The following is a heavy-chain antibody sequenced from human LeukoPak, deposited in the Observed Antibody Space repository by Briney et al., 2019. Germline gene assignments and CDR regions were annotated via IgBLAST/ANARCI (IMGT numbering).Heavy chain of an antibody. CDR1: GGSIRNYY. V-gene: IGHV4-4*07. Sequence: PSETLSLTCTVSGGSIRNYYWSWIRQPAGKGLEWIGRIYTSGSTNYNPSLKSRVTMSVDTSKNQFSLKLSSVTAADTAVYYCARETTVDYGDYVIYYYGMDVWGQGTTVTVSS. CDR2: IYTSGST. CDR3: ARETTVDYGDYVIYYYGMDV. J-gene: IGHJ6*02. D-gene: IGHD4-17*01.